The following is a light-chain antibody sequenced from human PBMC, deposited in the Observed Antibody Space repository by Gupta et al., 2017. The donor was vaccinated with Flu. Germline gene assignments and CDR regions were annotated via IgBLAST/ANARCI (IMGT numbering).Light chain of an antibody. CDR1: QDISSD. J-gene: IGKJ3*01. CDR3: QHLNTYPFT. V-gene: IGKV1-9*01. Sequence: PSFLPASVGDRVTMTCRASQDISSDLAWYQQRPGKAPDLLISSFSGLQSGLPSRFSGSGSGTEFTLTISSLQPEDFAIYYCQHLNTYPFTFGPGTTVDVK. CDR2: SFS.